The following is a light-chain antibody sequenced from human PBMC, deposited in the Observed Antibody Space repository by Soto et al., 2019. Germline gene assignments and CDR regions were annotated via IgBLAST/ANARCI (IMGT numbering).Light chain of an antibody. V-gene: IGKV4-1*01. Sequence: IVMTQSQDSLPVSLGERAAFNCKSSQSVLFAPTNKSHLAWFQQKRGQPPRLLIYWASTRESGVPDRFSGSGSGTDFTLTIGSLQAEDVAVYYCQQYYSTPITFGQGTRLEIK. J-gene: IGKJ5*01. CDR2: WAS. CDR3: QQYYSTPIT. CDR1: QSVLFAPTNKSH.